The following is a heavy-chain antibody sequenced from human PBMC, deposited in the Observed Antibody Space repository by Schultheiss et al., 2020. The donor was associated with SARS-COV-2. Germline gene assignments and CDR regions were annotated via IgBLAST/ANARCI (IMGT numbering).Heavy chain of an antibody. CDR2: IIPIFGTA. V-gene: IGHV1-69*13. D-gene: IGHD2-15*01. J-gene: IGHJ5*02. Sequence: SVKVSCKASGGTFSSYAISWVRQAPGQGLEWMGGIIPIFGTANYAQKFQGRVTITADESTSTAYMELSSLRSEDTAVYYCARGYCSGGSCAMDNWFDPWGQGTLVTGSS. CDR1: GGTFSSYA. CDR3: ARGYCSGGSCAMDNWFDP.